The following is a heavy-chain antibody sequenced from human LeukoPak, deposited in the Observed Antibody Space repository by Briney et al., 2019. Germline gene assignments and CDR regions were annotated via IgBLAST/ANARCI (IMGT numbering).Heavy chain of an antibody. V-gene: IGHV1-2*02. CDR2: INPNSGGT. CDR1: GYTFTGYY. D-gene: IGHD1-7*01. J-gene: IGHJ3*02. Sequence: ASVKVSCKASGYTFTGYYMHWVRQAPGQGLEWMGWINPNSGGTNYAQKFQGRVTMTRDTSISTAYMELSGLRSDDTAVYYCARGPVELGDAFDIWGQGTMVTVSS. CDR3: ARGPVELGDAFDI.